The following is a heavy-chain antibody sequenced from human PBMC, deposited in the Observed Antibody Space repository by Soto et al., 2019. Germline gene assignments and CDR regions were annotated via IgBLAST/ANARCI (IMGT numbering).Heavy chain of an antibody. Sequence: SETLSLTXAVYGGSFSGYYWSWIRQPPGKGLEWIGEINHSGSTNYNPSLKSRVTISVDTSKNQFSLKLSSVTAADTAVYYCARLSGFWSGYYYYYYGMDAWGQGTTVTVSS. D-gene: IGHD3-3*01. J-gene: IGHJ6*02. CDR2: INHSGST. CDR1: GGSFSGYY. V-gene: IGHV4-34*01. CDR3: ARLSGFWSGYYYYYYGMDA.